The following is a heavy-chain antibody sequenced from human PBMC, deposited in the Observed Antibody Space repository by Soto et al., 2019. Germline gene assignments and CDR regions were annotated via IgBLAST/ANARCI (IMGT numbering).Heavy chain of an antibody. CDR2: IYSSGTT. J-gene: IGHJ6*03. V-gene: IGHV4-59*08. Sequence: QVQLQESGPGLVKSSESLSLTCSVSGGSVSSYYWSWIRQPPGKGLQWIGYIYSSGTTNYNPSLSSQVTLSVDTPTNQFSLSLNSVTAADTAVYYCARHGAASGSYLSYLDVWGKGTTVAVSS. CDR3: ARHGAASGSYLSYLDV. D-gene: IGHD3-10*01. CDR1: GGSVSSYY.